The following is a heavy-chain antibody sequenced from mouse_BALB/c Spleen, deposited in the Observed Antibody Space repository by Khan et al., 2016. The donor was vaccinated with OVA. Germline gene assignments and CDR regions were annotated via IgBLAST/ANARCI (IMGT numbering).Heavy chain of an antibody. Sequence: DLVKPGASVKLSCKASGYTFTSYWINWIKQRPGQGLEWIGRIAPGSSNAYYNDMFKDKATLTVDTSSSTAYIQLSSLSSEDSAVYVCARENYYGRSCYAMDDWGQGTSGNGSS. V-gene: IGHV1S41*01. CDR3: ARENYYGRSCYAMDD. D-gene: IGHD1-1*01. CDR2: IAPGSSNA. J-gene: IGHJ4*01. CDR1: GYTFTSYW.